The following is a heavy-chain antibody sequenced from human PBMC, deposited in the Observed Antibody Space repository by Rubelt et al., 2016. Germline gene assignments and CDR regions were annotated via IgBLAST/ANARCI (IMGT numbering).Heavy chain of an antibody. D-gene: IGHD6-13*01. CDR2: ISYDGNIE. V-gene: IGHV3-30*04. Sequence: GKGLEWVAVISYDGNIENYADSVKGRFTISRDNSKNILYLQMNSLRAEDTAVYFCAKGGLSYSTALDSWGQGTLVTVSS. CDR3: AKGGLSYSTALDS. J-gene: IGHJ5*01.